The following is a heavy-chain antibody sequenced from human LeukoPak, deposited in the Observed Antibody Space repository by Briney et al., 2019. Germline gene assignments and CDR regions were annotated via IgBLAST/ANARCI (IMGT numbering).Heavy chain of an antibody. CDR3: ARVSLLGELFPLNWFDP. CDR1: GYSISSGYY. J-gene: IGHJ5*02. Sequence: SETLSLTCAVSGYSISSGYYWGWIRQPPGKGLEWIRSIYHSGSTYYNPSLKSRVTISVDTSKNQFSLKLSSVTVADTAVYYCARVSLLGELFPLNWFDPSGQGTLVTVSS. D-gene: IGHD3-10*02. CDR2: IYHSGST. V-gene: IGHV4-38-2*01.